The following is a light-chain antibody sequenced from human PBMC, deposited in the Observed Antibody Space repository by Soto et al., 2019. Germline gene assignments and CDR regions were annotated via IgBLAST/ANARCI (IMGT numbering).Light chain of an antibody. CDR3: QQRSNWPHLT. V-gene: IGKV3-11*01. CDR2: DAS. CDR1: QSVSSY. J-gene: IGKJ4*01. Sequence: EIVLTQSPATLSLSPGERATLSCRASQSVSSYLAWYQQRPGQAPRLLIYDASNRATGIPARFSGSGSGTDFTLTISSLEPEDFAVYYCQQRSNWPHLTFGGGTKVEIK.